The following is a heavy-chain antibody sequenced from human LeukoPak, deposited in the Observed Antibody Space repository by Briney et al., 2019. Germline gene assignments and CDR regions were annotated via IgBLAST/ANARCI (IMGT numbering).Heavy chain of an antibody. Sequence: GGSLRLSCAASGFSLSSYWMSWVRKAPGKGLEWVANIKQDGSEKYYVDSVKGRFTISRDNAKNSLYLQMNSLRAEDTAVYYCASDDYPIWGQGTLVTVSS. D-gene: IGHD4-11*01. V-gene: IGHV3-7*01. J-gene: IGHJ4*02. CDR1: GFSLSSYW. CDR2: IKQDGSEK. CDR3: ASDDYPI.